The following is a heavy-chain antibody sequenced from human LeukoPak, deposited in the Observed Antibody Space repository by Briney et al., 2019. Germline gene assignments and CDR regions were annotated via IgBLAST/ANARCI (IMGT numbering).Heavy chain of an antibody. CDR2: IYHSGST. V-gene: IGHV4-38-2*02. CDR3: ARIETYSSGWYDAFFDY. J-gene: IGHJ4*02. CDR1: GYSISSGYY. D-gene: IGHD6-19*01. Sequence: SETLSLTCTVSGYSISSGYYWGWLRQPPGKGLEWIGSIYHSGSTYYNPSLKSRVTISVDTSKNHFSLKLTSVTAADTAVYYCARIETYSSGWYDAFFDYWGQGTLVTVSS.